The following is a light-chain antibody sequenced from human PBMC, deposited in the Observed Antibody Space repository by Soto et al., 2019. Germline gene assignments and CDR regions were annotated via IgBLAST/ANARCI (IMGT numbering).Light chain of an antibody. CDR2: AAS. CDR3: VQHYSYPLT. Sequence: DIQMTQSPSSLSASVGDRVTITCRASQTITTHVNWYQQKPGKAPKLLIYAASSLQSGVPSRFSGSGSGTDFTLTISSLQPEDFATYYCVQHYSYPLTFGGGTKVDIK. CDR1: QTITTH. J-gene: IGKJ4*01. V-gene: IGKV1-39*01.